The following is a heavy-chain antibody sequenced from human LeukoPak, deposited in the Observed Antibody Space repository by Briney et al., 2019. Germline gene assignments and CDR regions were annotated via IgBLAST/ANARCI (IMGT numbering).Heavy chain of an antibody. CDR2: ISPTDSDT. Sequence: GESLRISCKDSGYSFTSYWIGWVRQMPGKGLEWMGIISPTDSDTRYSPSFQGQVTISADRSISTAYLQWSSLKAPDTAMYYCARYLGIAAAGTDSFDICGQGTMVTVSS. CDR3: ARYLGIAAAGTDSFDI. CDR1: GYSFTSYW. J-gene: IGHJ3*02. D-gene: IGHD6-13*01. V-gene: IGHV5-51*01.